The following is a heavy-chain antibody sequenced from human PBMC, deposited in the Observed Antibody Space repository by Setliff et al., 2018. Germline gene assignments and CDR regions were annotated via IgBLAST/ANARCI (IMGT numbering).Heavy chain of an antibody. D-gene: IGHD3-22*01. Sequence: GASVKVSCKASGYTFTSYGISWVRQAPGQGLEWMGWISAYNGNTNYAQKLQGRVTMTTDTSTSTAYMELRSLRSDDTAVYYCARAARRGSGYPLEAFVIWGQGTMVTVS. V-gene: IGHV1-18*01. CDR1: GYTFTSYG. CDR2: ISAYNGNT. J-gene: IGHJ3*02. CDR3: ARAARRGSGYPLEAFVI.